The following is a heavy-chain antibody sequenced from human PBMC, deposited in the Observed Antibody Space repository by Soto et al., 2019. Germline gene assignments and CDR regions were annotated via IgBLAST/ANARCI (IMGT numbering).Heavy chain of an antibody. CDR1: GFTFNTYG. CDR2: ISYDGSKK. J-gene: IGHJ4*02. CDR3: AKDGEYSSSPGY. D-gene: IGHD2-2*01. V-gene: IGHV3-30*18. Sequence: GGSLRLSCAASGFTFNTYGMHWVRQAPGKGLEWLVVISYDGSKKYYADSDSVKGRFTISRDNSKNTLYLQVTSLRAEDTAVYYCAKDGEYSSSPGYWGQGTLVTVSS.